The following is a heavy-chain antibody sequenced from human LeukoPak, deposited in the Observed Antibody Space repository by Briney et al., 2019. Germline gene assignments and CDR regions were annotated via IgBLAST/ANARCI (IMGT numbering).Heavy chain of an antibody. V-gene: IGHV4-4*07. J-gene: IGHJ5*02. D-gene: IGHD3-10*01. Sequence: PSETLSLTCTVSGGSISSYYWSWIRQPAGKGLEWIGRIYTSGSTNYNPSLKSRVTMSVDTSKNQFFLKLSSVTAADTAVYYCARDRSFSGSSIFDPWGQGTLVTVSS. CDR1: GGSISSYY. CDR2: IYTSGST. CDR3: ARDRSFSGSSIFDP.